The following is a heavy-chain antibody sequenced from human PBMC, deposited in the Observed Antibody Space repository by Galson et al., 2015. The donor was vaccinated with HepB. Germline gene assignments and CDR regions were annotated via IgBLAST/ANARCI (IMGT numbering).Heavy chain of an antibody. CDR1: GGTFSSYA. D-gene: IGHD4-23*01. V-gene: IGHV1-69*06. J-gene: IGHJ6*02. Sequence: SVKVSCKASGGTFSSYAISWVRQAPGQGLEWMGGIIPIFGTANYAQKFQGRVTITADKSTSTAYMELSSLRSEDTAVYYCARDRRGELLPSPYLDYYGMDVWGQGTTVTVSS. CDR2: IIPIFGTA. CDR3: ARDRRGELLPSPYLDYYGMDV.